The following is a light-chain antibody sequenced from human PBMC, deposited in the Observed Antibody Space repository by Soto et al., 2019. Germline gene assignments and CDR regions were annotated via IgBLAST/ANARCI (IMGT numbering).Light chain of an antibody. V-gene: IGKV3-15*01. CDR1: QSVNTD. CDR2: GAS. CDR3: QQHDNWPRT. Sequence: ETVMTQSPVTLSVSPGERATLSCRASQSVNTDLAWFQKKAGQAPRLLIYGASPRATGIPARFSGAGSGTEFTLTISSLQSEDFAVYYCQQHDNWPRTFGQGTRVEIK. J-gene: IGKJ1*01.